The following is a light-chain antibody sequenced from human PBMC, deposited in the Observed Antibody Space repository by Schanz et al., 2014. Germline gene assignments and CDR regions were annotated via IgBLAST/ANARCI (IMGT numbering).Light chain of an antibody. V-gene: IGLV2-23*02. CDR3: CSYVGHSTVL. CDR2: DVS. Sequence: QSALTQPASVSGSPGQSITLSCTGTSSDVGSYNLVSWYQQHPGKAPKLIIYDVSKWPSGVSNRFSGSKSGNTASLTISGLQAEDEADYYCCSYVGHSTVLFGGGTKVTVL. CDR1: SSDVGSYNL. J-gene: IGLJ2*01.